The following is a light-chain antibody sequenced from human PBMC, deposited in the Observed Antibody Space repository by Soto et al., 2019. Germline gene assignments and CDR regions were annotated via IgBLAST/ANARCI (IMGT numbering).Light chain of an antibody. V-gene: IGLV2-8*01. Sequence: ALTQPPSASGSPGQSVTISCTGTSSDVGAYDYVSWYQQHPGKAPKLMIYEINKRPSGVPDRFSGSKSGNTASLTVSGLQAEDEADYYCSSFAGSNNFPYVFGTGTKVT. CDR3: SSFAGSNNFPYV. J-gene: IGLJ1*01. CDR2: EIN. CDR1: SSDVGAYDY.